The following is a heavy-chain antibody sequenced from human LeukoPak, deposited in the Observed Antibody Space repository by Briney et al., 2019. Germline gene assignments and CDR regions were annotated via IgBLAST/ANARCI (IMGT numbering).Heavy chain of an antibody. J-gene: IGHJ4*02. CDR1: GLTFRSFW. Sequence: GGSLRLSCAVSGLTFRSFWMSWVRQAPGKGLEWVANIMPDGSAENYVDSVRGRFTISRDNAKNSLSLQMNSLREEDTAVYYCASGGHIDYCGQGTLVTVSS. CDR2: IMPDGSAE. D-gene: IGHD3-16*01. V-gene: IGHV3-7*05. CDR3: ASGGHIDY.